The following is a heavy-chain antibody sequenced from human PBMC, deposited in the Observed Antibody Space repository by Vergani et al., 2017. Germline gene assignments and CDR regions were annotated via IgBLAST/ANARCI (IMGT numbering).Heavy chain of an antibody. CDR3: ARDGGRTYYDFWSGYYTGYYFDY. Sequence: QVQLVESGGGVVQPGRSLRLSCAASGFTFSSYAMPWVRQAPGKGLEWVAVISYDGSNKYYADSVKGRFTIARANSKNTLYLQMNSLRAEKTAWYYCARDGGRTYYDFWSGYYTGYYFDYWGQGTLVTVSS. J-gene: IGHJ4*02. CDR2: ISYDGSNK. CDR1: GFTFSSYA. D-gene: IGHD3-3*01. V-gene: IGHV3-30*04.